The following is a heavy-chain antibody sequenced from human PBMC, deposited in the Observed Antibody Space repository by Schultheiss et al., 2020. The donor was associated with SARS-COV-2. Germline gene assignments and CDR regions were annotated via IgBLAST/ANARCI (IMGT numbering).Heavy chain of an antibody. CDR1: GFTFSSYA. J-gene: IGHJ2*01. CDR2: IRSKANSYAT. CDR3: AKDLIEAGGSGSCWYFDL. D-gene: IGHD6-13*01. V-gene: IGHV3-73*01. Sequence: GGSLRLSCAASGFTFSSYAMSWVRQASGKGLEWVGRIRSKANSYATAYAASVKGRFTISGDDSKNTAYLQINSLRAEDTDVYYCAKDLIEAGGSGSCWYFDLWGRGTRVTVSS.